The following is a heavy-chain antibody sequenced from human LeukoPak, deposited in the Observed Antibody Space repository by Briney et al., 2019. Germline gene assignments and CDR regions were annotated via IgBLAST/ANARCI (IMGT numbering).Heavy chain of an antibody. Sequence: ASVKVSCKASGYTFTGYYMHWVRQAPGQGLEWMGWINPNSGGTNYAQKFQGRVTMTRDTSISTAYMELSRLRSDDTAVYYCARDQGTTSGYYYYYGMDVWGQGTTVTVSS. CDR1: GYTFTGYY. D-gene: IGHD4-17*01. J-gene: IGHJ6*02. CDR2: INPNSGGT. V-gene: IGHV1-2*02. CDR3: ARDQGTTSGYYYYYGMDV.